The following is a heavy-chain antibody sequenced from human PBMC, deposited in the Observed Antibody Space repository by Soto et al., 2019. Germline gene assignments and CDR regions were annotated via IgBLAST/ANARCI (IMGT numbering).Heavy chain of an antibody. J-gene: IGHJ4*02. CDR1: GFTFNSYG. V-gene: IGHV3-30*18. D-gene: IGHD3-16*01. Sequence: QVQLVESGGGVVQPGRSLRLSCAASGFTFNSYGIHWVRQAPGKALEWVAVISYDGNNIYYADSVKGRFTISRDNPRNTLYLQMDSLRAEDTGVYYCVKDLALMGDYWGQGTPVTVSS. CDR2: ISYDGNNI. CDR3: VKDLALMGDY.